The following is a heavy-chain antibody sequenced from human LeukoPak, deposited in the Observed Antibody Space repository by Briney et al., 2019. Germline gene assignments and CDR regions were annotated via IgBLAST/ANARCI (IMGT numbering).Heavy chain of an antibody. CDR3: AKVKKDCSSTSCYYFDY. Sequence: GGSLRLSCAASGFTFNSYWMAWVRQAPGKGLEWVANIKQDGNKKYYVDSVKGRFIISRDNAKNSLYLQMNSLRAKDTAVYYCAKVKKDCSSTSCYYFDYWGQGTLVTVSS. D-gene: IGHD2-2*01. J-gene: IGHJ4*02. V-gene: IGHV3-7*03. CDR2: IKQDGNKK. CDR1: GFTFNSYW.